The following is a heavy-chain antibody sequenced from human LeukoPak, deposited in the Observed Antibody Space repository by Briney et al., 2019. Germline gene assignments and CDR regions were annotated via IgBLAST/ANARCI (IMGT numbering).Heavy chain of an antibody. CDR1: GYTFTNSY. CDR3: ARGGQGYCSGGSCYSRGAYYYYMDV. Sequence: ASVKVSCKASGYTFTNSYIHWVRQAPGQVLEWMGLINPDGGNTNYAQNFQGRVTLTRDTSTSTAYMELRSLRSDDTAVYYCARGGQGYCSGGSCYSRGAYYYYMDVWGKGTTVTVSS. V-gene: IGHV1-46*01. D-gene: IGHD2-15*01. CDR2: INPDGGNT. J-gene: IGHJ6*03.